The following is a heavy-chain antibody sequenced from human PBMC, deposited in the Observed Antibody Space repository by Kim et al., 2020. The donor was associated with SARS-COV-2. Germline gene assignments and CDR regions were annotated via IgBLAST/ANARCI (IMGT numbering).Heavy chain of an antibody. CDR3: AREGYSSSWYDYLTYFDY. V-gene: IGHV3-21*01. CDR2: ISSSSSYI. D-gene: IGHD6-13*01. CDR1: GFTFSSYS. Sequence: GGSLRLSCAASGFTFSSYSMNWVRQAPGKELEWVSSISSSSSYIYYADSVKGRFTISRDNAKNSLYLQMNSLRAEDTAVYYCAREGYSSSWYDYLTYFDYWGQGTLVTVSS. J-gene: IGHJ4*02.